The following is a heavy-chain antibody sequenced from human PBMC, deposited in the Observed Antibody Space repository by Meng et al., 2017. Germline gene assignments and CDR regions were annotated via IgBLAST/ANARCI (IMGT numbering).Heavy chain of an antibody. CDR1: GGSSSGFY. Sequence: NLQQWGAGLLKPPGTLSPSCAVYGGSSSGFYWSWIRQPPGRGLEWIVEINRSVSTNYNPSLKSRVTISVDTSKNQFSLKRNSVTAADTAVYYCAREIAVAAHYYWYFDLWGRGTLVTVSS. D-gene: IGHD6-19*01. V-gene: IGHV4-34*02. CDR3: AREIAVAAHYYWYFDL. CDR2: INRSVST. J-gene: IGHJ2*01.